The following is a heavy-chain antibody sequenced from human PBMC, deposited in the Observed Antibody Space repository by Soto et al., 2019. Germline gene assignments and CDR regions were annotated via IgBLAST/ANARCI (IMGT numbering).Heavy chain of an antibody. CDR3: ARFTYDSSGYYLAFIDY. D-gene: IGHD3-22*01. V-gene: IGHV5-51*01. J-gene: IGHJ4*02. CDR2: IYPGDSDT. CDR1: GYSFTSYW. Sequence: GESLKISCNGSGYSFTSYWICWVRQMPWKGLEWMGIIYPGDSDTRYSPSFQGQVTISADKSISTAYLQWSSLKASDTAVYYCARFTYDSSGYYLAFIDYWGQGTLVTVSS.